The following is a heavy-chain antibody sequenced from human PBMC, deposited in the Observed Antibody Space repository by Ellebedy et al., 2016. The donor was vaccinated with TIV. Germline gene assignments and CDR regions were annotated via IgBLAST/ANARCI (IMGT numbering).Heavy chain of an antibody. CDR2: IYNNGRT. CDR1: GFTVSSNY. Sequence: GESLKISCAVSGFTVSSNYISWVRQAPGKGLEWVAIIYNNGRTNYADSVKGRFTISRDISKDTGYLQMNSLRPEDTAVFYCARVDLGLAFDYWGQGTPVTVSS. D-gene: IGHD3/OR15-3a*01. CDR3: ARVDLGLAFDY. V-gene: IGHV3-53*01. J-gene: IGHJ4*02.